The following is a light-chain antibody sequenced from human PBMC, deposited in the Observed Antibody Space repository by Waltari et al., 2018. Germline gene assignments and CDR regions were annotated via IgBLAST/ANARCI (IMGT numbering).Light chain of an antibody. Sequence: EIVLTQSPGTLSLSPGERATLSCRASQSVSNYYLAWYQQKPGQAPRLLIYDTFSRPTGIADRFSGSGSGTDFTLTISRLEPEDFAVYFCQQYGTSPFTFGPGTKVDI. CDR1: QSVSNYY. CDR2: DTF. V-gene: IGKV3-20*01. J-gene: IGKJ3*01. CDR3: QQYGTSPFT.